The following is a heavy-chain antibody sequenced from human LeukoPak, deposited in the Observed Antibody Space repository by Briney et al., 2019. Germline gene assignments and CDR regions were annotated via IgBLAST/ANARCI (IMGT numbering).Heavy chain of an antibody. V-gene: IGHV1-8*01. D-gene: IGHD3-9*01. CDR2: MNPNSGNT. CDR3: ARGSDILTGYDNWFDP. J-gene: IGHJ5*02. CDR1: GYTFTSYD. Sequence: ASVKVSCKASGYTFTSYDINWGRQATGQGLGWMGWMNPNSGNTGYAQKFQGRVTMTRNTSISTAYMELSSLRSEDTAVYYCARGSDILTGYDNWFDPWSQGTLVTVSS.